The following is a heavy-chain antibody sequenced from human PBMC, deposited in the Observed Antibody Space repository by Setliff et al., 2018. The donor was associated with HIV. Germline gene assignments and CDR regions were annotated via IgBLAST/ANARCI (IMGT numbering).Heavy chain of an antibody. Sequence: PSETLSLTCTVSGGSMSSGSYFWSWIRQPAGKGLEWIGRIYTSGSTDYNPSLKSRLTISVDTPKNQFSLKLSSVTAADTAVYYCARASYSYDSTGYLYWGQGTLVTVSS. CDR3: ARASYSYDSTGYLY. J-gene: IGHJ4*02. V-gene: IGHV4-61*02. CDR1: GGSMSSGSYF. CDR2: IYTSGST. D-gene: IGHD3-22*01.